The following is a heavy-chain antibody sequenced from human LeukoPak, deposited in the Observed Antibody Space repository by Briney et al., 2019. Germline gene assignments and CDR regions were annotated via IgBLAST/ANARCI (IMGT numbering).Heavy chain of an antibody. J-gene: IGHJ4*02. V-gene: IGHV1-2*02. CDR2: INPNSGGT. D-gene: IGHD5-24*01. Sequence: GASVKVSCKASGYTFTDYNMHWVRQAPGQGLEWMGWINPNSGGTNYAQKFQGRVTMTRDTSISTAYMELSRLRSDDTAVYYCARGRNIEMTTMSGGSDYWGQGTLVTVSS. CDR3: ARGRNIEMTTMSGGSDY. CDR1: GYTFTDYN.